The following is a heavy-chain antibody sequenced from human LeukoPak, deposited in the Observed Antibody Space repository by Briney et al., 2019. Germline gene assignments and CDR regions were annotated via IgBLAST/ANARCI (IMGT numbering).Heavy chain of an antibody. CDR1: GGTFSSYA. D-gene: IGHD1-14*01. J-gene: IGHJ4*02. Sequence: SVKVSCKASGGTFSSYAITWVRQAPGLGLEWMGRIIPTLEVANYAQKFQGRVTITADKSTSTAYMELSSLRPEDTAVYYCAKVISGTWLWFWGQGTLVTVSS. CDR2: IIPTLEVA. V-gene: IGHV1-69*04. CDR3: AKVISGTWLWF.